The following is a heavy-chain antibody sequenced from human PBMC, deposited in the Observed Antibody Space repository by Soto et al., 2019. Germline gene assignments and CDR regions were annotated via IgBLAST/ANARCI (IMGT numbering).Heavy chain of an antibody. J-gene: IGHJ6*02. CDR1: GFTFSSYW. CDR2: IKSDGSST. Sequence: GGSLRLSCGASGFTFSSYWMHWVRQAPGKGLVWVSRIKSDGSSTSYADSVKGRFTISRDNAKNTLYLHMNSLRAEDTAVYYCARALYYYHGMDVWGQGTTVTVSS. CDR3: ARALYYYHGMDV. V-gene: IGHV3-74*01.